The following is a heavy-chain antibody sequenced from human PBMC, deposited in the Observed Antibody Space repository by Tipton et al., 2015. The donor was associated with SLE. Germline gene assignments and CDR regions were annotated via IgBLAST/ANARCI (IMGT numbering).Heavy chain of an antibody. V-gene: IGHV3-9*01. J-gene: IGHJ6*01. D-gene: IGHD3-10*01. Sequence: SLRLSCAASGFAFDVYAMHWVRQAPGKGLEWVSGITWSSDNIGYADAVKGRFTISRDESKNTVYLQMNSLTAEDTAVYYCARDVASGSYYGLDVWGQGTTVTVSS. CDR3: ARDVASGSYYGLDV. CDR2: ITWSSDNI. CDR1: GFAFDVYA.